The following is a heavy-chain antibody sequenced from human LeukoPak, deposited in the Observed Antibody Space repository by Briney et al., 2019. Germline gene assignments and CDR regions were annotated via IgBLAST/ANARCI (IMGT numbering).Heavy chain of an antibody. CDR3: AMLHYYDSSGHFDY. Sequence: GGSLRLSCAASGFTFSSYSMNWVRQAPGKGLEWVSYISSSSSTIYYADSVKGRFTISRDNAENSLYLQMNSLRAEDTAVYYCAMLHYYDSSGHFDYWGQGTLVTVSS. CDR2: ISSSSSTI. D-gene: IGHD3-22*01. V-gene: IGHV3-48*01. CDR1: GFTFSSYS. J-gene: IGHJ4*02.